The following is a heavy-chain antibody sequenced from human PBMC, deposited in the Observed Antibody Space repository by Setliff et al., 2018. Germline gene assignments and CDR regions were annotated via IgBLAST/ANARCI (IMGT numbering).Heavy chain of an antibody. D-gene: IGHD3-9*01. J-gene: IGHJ6*03. CDR1: GGSISSYY. CDR3: ARLPKIVTGYYGSHYYYYMDV. V-gene: IGHV4-59*08. Sequence: KASETLSLTCTVSGGSISSYYWSWIRQPPGKGLEWIGYIYASGSTNYNPSLKSRVTISVDTSKNQISLSLSSVTAADTAVYYCARLPKIVTGYYGSHYYYYMDVWGKGTTVTVSS. CDR2: IYASGST.